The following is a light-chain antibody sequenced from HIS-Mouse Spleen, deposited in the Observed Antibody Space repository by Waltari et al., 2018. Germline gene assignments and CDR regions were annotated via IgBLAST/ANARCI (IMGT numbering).Light chain of an antibody. Sequence: DIVMTQSPDPLAVSLGEMATINSQSSQSVLYSSNNKNYLAWYQQKPGQPPKLLIYWASTRESGVPDRFSGSGSGTDFTLTISSLQAEDVAVYYCQQYYSTPYTFGQGTKLVIK. CDR3: QQYYSTPYT. CDR1: QSVLYSSNNKNY. V-gene: IGKV4-1*01. CDR2: WAS. J-gene: IGKJ2*01.